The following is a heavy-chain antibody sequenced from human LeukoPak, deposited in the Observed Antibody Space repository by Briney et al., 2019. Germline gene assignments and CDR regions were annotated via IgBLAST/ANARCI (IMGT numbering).Heavy chain of an antibody. J-gene: IGHJ4*02. D-gene: IGHD6-13*01. CDR3: ARGEYSSSWDHYYFDY. Sequence: ASVKVSCKASGYTFTGYYMHWVRQAPGQGLEWMGRINPNSGGTNCAQTFQGRVTMTRGTSITTAYLEVSSLRSDDTAVYYCARGEYSSSWDHYYFDYWGQGTLVTVSS. CDR1: GYTFTGYY. CDR2: INPNSGGT. V-gene: IGHV1-2*06.